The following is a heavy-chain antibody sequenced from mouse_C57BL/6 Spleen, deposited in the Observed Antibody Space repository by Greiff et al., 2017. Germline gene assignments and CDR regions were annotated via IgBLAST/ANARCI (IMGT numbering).Heavy chain of an antibody. D-gene: IGHD1-1*01. Sequence: DVMLVESGGGLVKPGGSLKLSCAASGFTFSDYGMHWVRQAPEKGLEWVAYISSGSSTIYYADTVKGRFTISRDNAKNTLFLQMTSLRSEDTAMYYCARGGYYGRVFDYWGQGTTLTVSS. CDR3: ARGGYYGRVFDY. CDR2: ISSGSSTI. V-gene: IGHV5-17*01. J-gene: IGHJ2*01. CDR1: GFTFSDYG.